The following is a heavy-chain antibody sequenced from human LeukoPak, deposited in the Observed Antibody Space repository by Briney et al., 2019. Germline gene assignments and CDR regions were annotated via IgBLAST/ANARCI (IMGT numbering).Heavy chain of an antibody. CDR2: MNPISGNT. Sequence: ASVKVSCKASGYTFSNNDIKWVRQATGQGLEWMGWMNPISGNTGFAQKFQGRVTITRITSISTAYMEMSSRRSDDTAVYYCVRGAKCSGADCDSTKEYVYYFDYWGQGTLVTVSS. D-gene: IGHD6-25*01. V-gene: IGHV1-8*03. CDR1: GYTFSNND. J-gene: IGHJ4*02. CDR3: VRGAKCSGADCDSTKEYVYYFDY.